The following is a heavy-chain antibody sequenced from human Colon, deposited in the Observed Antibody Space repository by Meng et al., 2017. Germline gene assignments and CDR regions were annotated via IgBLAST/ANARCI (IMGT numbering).Heavy chain of an antibody. V-gene: IGHV3-7*04. CDR3: ARAEQWLAQNH. Sequence: GESLKISCAASGFTFSSYWMSWVRQAPGKGLEWVANIKEDGSKKYYVDSVKGRFTISRDNAKNSLYLQMNSLRAEDTAVYYCARAEQWLAQNHWGQGTLVTVSS. J-gene: IGHJ5*02. CDR2: IKEDGSKK. D-gene: IGHD6-19*01. CDR1: GFTFSSYW.